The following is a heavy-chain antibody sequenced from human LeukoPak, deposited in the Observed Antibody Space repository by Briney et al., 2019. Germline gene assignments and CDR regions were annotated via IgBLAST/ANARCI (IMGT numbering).Heavy chain of an antibody. D-gene: IGHD3-3*01. Sequence: GGSLRLSCAASGFTFSDYYMSWIRQAPGKGLEWVSYISSSGSTIYYADSVKGRFTTSRDNAKNSLYLQMNSLRAEDTAVYYCARGPYDFWSGYPQDYYYYYGMDVWGQGTTVTVSS. CDR2: ISSSGSTI. J-gene: IGHJ6*02. CDR3: ARGPYDFWSGYPQDYYYYYGMDV. V-gene: IGHV3-11*01. CDR1: GFTFSDYY.